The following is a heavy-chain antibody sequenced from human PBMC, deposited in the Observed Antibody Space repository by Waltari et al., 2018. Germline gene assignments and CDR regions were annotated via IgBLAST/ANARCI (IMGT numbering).Heavy chain of an antibody. CDR2: IYYCGST. Sequence: QLQLQESGPGLVKPSEILYLTCTVSGGSISSSSYYWGWIRQPPGKWMEWIGSIYYCGSTYHIPFVKCRGTMSVDTSKNEFARRLCSVTAADTAVYYCARRTAEGDYYYGMDVWGQGTTVTVSS. V-gene: IGHV4-39*01. J-gene: IGHJ6*02. CDR3: ARRTAEGDYYYGMDV. D-gene: IGHD2-21*02. CDR1: GGSISSSSYY.